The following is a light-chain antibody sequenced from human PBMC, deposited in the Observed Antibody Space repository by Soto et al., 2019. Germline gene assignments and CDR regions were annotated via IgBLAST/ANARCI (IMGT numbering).Light chain of an antibody. CDR3: SSYTSSSTLGVV. J-gene: IGLJ2*01. CDR2: DVS. Sequence: QSVLTQPASVSGSPGQSITISCTGTSSDVGGYNYVSWYQQHPGKAPKLMIYDVSNRPSGVSNRFSGSKSGNRASLTISGLQAEDQADYYCSSYTSSSTLGVVFGGGTKQTV. V-gene: IGLV2-14*01. CDR1: SSDVGGYNY.